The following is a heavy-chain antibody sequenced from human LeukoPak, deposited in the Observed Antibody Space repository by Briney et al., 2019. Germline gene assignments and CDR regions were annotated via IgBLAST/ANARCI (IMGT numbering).Heavy chain of an antibody. Sequence: SETLSLTCTVSGGSISSHYWSWIRQPPGKGLEWIGYIYYSGSTNYNPSLKSRVTISVDTSKNQFSLKLSSVTAADTAVYYCARVYEFYYYYMDVWGKGTTVTVSS. CDR3: ARVYEFYYYYMDV. V-gene: IGHV4-59*11. D-gene: IGHD3-3*01. CDR2: IYYSGST. J-gene: IGHJ6*03. CDR1: GGSISSHY.